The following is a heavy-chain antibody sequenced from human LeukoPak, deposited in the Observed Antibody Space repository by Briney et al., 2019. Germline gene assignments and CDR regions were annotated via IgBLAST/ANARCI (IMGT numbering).Heavy chain of an antibody. Sequence: ASVKVSCKASGYTFTGYYMHWVRQAPGQGLEWMGWINPNSGGTNYAQKFQGRVTMTRDTSISTAYMELRSLRSDDTAVYYCARGSQRIEVSGTLGTWGQGTLVTVSS. D-gene: IGHD6-13*01. CDR1: GYTFTGYY. CDR3: ARGSQRIEVSGTLGT. J-gene: IGHJ4*02. V-gene: IGHV1-2*02. CDR2: INPNSGGT.